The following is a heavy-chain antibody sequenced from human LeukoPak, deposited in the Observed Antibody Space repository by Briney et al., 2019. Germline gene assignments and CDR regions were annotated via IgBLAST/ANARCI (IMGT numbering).Heavy chain of an antibody. Sequence: GGSLRLSCAASGFTFSSYSMNWVRQAPGKGLEWVSSISSSSSYIYYADSVKGRFTISRDNAKNSLYLQMNSLRDEDTAVYYCARAPIAEDNWFDPWGQGTLVTVSS. J-gene: IGHJ5*02. CDR3: ARAPIAEDNWFDP. D-gene: IGHD6-13*01. CDR1: GFTFSSYS. V-gene: IGHV3-21*01. CDR2: ISSSSSYI.